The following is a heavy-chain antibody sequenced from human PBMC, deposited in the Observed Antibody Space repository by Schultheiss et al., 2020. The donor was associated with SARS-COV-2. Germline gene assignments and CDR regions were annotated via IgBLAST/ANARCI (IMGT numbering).Heavy chain of an antibody. CDR3: ARDWTETFDY. Sequence: GGSLRLSCAASGFTFSSYWMSWVRQAPGKGLECVSVIYGGDNTHYADSVKGRFTISRDNAKNSLYLQMNSLRAEDTAVYYCARDWTETFDYWGQGTLVTVSS. CDR2: IYGGDNT. J-gene: IGHJ4*02. D-gene: IGHD3/OR15-3a*01. V-gene: IGHV3-66*01. CDR1: GFTFSSYW.